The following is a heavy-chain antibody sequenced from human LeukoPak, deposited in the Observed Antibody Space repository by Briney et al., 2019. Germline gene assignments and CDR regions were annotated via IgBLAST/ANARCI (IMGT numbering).Heavy chain of an antibody. V-gene: IGHV3-23*01. D-gene: IGHD5-18*01. Sequence: PGGSLRLSCAASAFTFRSYAMIWVRHAPGKGLECVSTVSGSGGSTYYADSVKGRFTISRDNSNNTLYLQMNSLRAEDTAVYYCAKGAASRGYTYVANWGQGTLVTVSS. CDR3: AKGAASRGYTYVAN. J-gene: IGHJ4*02. CDR1: AFTFRSYA. CDR2: VSGSGGST.